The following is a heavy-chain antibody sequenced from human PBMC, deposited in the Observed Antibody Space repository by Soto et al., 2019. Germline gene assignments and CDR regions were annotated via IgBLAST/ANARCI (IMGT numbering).Heavy chain of an antibody. CDR1: GGSISSYY. CDR3: ARRYGACFDY. J-gene: IGHJ4*02. CDR2: ISYSGST. D-gene: IGHD5-18*01. V-gene: IGHV4-59*08. Sequence: SETLSLTCTVSGGSISSYYWSWIRQPPGKGLEWIGYISYSGSTNYNPSLKSRVTMSLDRSRHQFSLKLSSVTAADTAVYYCARRYGACFDYGGQGTLVPVSS.